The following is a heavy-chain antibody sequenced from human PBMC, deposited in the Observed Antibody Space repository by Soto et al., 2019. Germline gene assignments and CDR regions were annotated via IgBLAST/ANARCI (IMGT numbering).Heavy chain of an antibody. D-gene: IGHD5-18*01. CDR2: ISGDNGNT. J-gene: IGHJ3*02. CDR1: GYSFTTYG. V-gene: IGHV1-18*01. CDR3: ARDGYYDN. Sequence: QVQLVQSGPEVKKPGASVKVSCKASGYSFTTYGIAWVRQAPGQGLEWMGWISGDNGNTNYAQKLQGRVTMTTDISKSKAYLELRSMGSDDKDMYYCARDGYYDNWGQGTMVIVSS.